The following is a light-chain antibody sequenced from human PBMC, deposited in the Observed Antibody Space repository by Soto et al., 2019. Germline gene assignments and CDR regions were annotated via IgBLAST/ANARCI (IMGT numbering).Light chain of an antibody. J-gene: IGKJ1*01. CDR3: QQYGNSPWT. CDR1: LSLSSSY. Sequence: IVLTQSPGTLSMSPWERATLSCRASLSLSSSYIAWYQQKPGQAPRLLIYGASSRATGIPDRFSGSGSGTEFTLTITRLEPEDFAVYHCQQYGNSPWTFGQGTKVDIK. CDR2: GAS. V-gene: IGKV3-20*01.